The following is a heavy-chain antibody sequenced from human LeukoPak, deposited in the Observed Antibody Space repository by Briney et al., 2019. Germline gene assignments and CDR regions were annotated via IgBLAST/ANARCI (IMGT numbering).Heavy chain of an antibody. V-gene: IGHV3-11*01. Sequence: GGSLRLSCPASGFTFSDYYMTWIRRAPGKGLELVSYISSSGTATYYADSVKGRFSISRDNAKNSLYLQLNSLRADDTAVYYCARGVRSYYDSSGYVAYWGQGILVTVSS. J-gene: IGHJ4*02. CDR2: ISSSGTAT. CDR1: GFTFSDYY. D-gene: IGHD3-22*01. CDR3: ARGVRSYYDSSGYVAY.